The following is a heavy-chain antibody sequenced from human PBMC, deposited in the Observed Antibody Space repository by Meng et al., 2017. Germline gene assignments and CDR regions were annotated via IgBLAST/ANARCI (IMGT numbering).Heavy chain of an antibody. CDR3: ARDEDISAAGKLFGDY. D-gene: IGHD6-25*01. Sequence: QVHLVQDGAEVKTPGASVKVFCNPSGYNFPYDYIHWLRRDPGQGLEWMGRINPKSGDTHYAQKFQARVIMTGDTSISTAYMELSGLRSDDTAMYYCARDEDISAAGKLFGDYWGQGTLVTVSS. V-gene: IGHV1-2*06. CDR1: GYNFPYDY. J-gene: IGHJ4*02. CDR2: INPKSGDT.